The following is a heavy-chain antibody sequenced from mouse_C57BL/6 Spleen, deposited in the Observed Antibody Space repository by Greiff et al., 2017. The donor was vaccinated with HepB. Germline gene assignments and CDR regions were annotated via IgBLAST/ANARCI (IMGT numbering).Heavy chain of an antibody. CDR2: IDPSDSYT. J-gene: IGHJ1*03. CDR1: GYTFTSYW. Sequence: QVQLQQPGAELVMPGASVKLSCKASGYTFTSYWIHWVKQRPGHGLEWIGEIDPSDSYTNYNQKFKGKSTLTVDKSSSTAYMQLSSLTSEDSAVYYCARSGATMVTTALYWYFDVWGTGTTVTVSS. D-gene: IGHD2-2*01. CDR3: ARSGATMVTTALYWYFDV. V-gene: IGHV1-69*01.